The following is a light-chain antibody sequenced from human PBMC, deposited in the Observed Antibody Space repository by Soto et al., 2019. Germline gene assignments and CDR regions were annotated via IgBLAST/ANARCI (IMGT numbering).Light chain of an antibody. CDR2: DAS. CDR1: RDIDNY. Sequence: DIQMTQSPSSLSASVGDRVTITCQASRDIDNYSNSYQQKPGKAPNLLIYDASNLETGVPLRFSGSRSGTHFTLTISSLQPEDIGTYYCHQYDNRPFTFGQGTKLEIK. V-gene: IGKV1-33*01. CDR3: HQYDNRPFT. J-gene: IGKJ2*01.